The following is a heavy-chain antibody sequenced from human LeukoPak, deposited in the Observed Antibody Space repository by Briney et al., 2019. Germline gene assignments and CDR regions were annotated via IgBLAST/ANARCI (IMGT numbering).Heavy chain of an antibody. V-gene: IGHV4-59*01. CDR1: GGSISSYY. J-gene: IGHJ4*02. Sequence: SETLSLTCTVSGGSISSYYWSWIRQPPGKGLEWIGYIYYSGSTNYNPSLKSRVTILVDTSKNQFSLKLSSVTAADTAVYYCARDSSGWHGGFDYWGQGTLVTVSS. CDR2: IYYSGST. D-gene: IGHD3-22*01. CDR3: ARDSSGWHGGFDY.